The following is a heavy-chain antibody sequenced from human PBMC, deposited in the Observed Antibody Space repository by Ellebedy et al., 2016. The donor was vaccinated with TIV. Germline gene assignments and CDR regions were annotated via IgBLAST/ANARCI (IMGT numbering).Heavy chain of an antibody. D-gene: IGHD6-13*01. CDR1: GYSFTDYY. J-gene: IGHJ4*02. CDR2: MNPNSENT. V-gene: IGHV1-8*02. CDR3: ARRGVAAPGKPRYFDY. Sequence: ASVKVSCXTSGYSFTDYYMHWVRQATGQGLEWMGWMNPNSENTDYAQKFQGRVTVTRNTSTNTVYMELSSLRSEDTAIYYCARRGVAAPGKPRYFDYWGQGTLVTVSS.